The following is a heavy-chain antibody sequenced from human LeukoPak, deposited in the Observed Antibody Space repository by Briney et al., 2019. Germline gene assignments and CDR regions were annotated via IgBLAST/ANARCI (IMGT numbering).Heavy chain of an antibody. D-gene: IGHD6-19*01. CDR1: GGTFSSYA. V-gene: IGHV1-69*04. Sequence: GASVKVSCKASGGTFSSYAISWVRQAPGQGLEWMGRIIPILGIANYAQKFQGRVTITADKSTSTAYMELSSLGSEDTAVYYCARSAVAGVFEYWGQGTLVTVSS. CDR3: ARSAVAGVFEY. CDR2: IIPILGIA. J-gene: IGHJ4*02.